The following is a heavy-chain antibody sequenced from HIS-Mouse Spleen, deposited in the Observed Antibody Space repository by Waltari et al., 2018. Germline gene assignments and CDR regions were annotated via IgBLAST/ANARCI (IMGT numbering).Heavy chain of an antibody. Sequence: QVQLVQSGAEVKKPGASVKVSCKASGYTFTGYYIHWVRQAPGQGLEWMGWINPNSGGTNYAQKFQGSVTMTRDTSISTAYMELSRLRSDDTAVYYCAREFAPGIAAAGDYWGQGTLVTVSS. CDR3: AREFAPGIAAAGDY. CDR1: GYTFTGYY. CDR2: INPNSGGT. V-gene: IGHV1-2*02. J-gene: IGHJ4*02. D-gene: IGHD6-13*01.